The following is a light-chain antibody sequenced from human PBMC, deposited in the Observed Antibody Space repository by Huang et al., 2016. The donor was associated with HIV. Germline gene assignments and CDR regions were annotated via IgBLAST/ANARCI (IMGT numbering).Light chain of an antibody. CDR1: QSISSY. Sequence: DIQMTQSPSFLSASVGDRVTFTCRASQSISSYLHWYQHKPGKAPNLLIYAASSLQSGVPVMFSGSGSGTDFTLTISSLQPEDFATYYCQQSYSTPMYTFGQGTKLEIK. V-gene: IGKV1-39*01. CDR3: QQSYSTPMYT. CDR2: AAS. J-gene: IGKJ2*01.